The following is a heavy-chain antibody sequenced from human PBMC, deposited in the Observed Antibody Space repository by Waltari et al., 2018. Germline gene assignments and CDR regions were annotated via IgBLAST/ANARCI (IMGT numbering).Heavy chain of an antibody. V-gene: IGHV1-2*06. D-gene: IGHD1-26*01. J-gene: IGHJ3*02. Sequence: VQLVQTGAEVKKPGESLKISCKGSGYSFTSYWIGWVRQAPGQGLEWMGRINPNSGGTNYAQKFQGRVTMTRDTSISTAYMELSRLRSDDTAVYYCAVSGSYYNAFDIWGQGTMVTVSS. CDR2: INPNSGGT. CDR3: AVSGSYYNAFDI. CDR1: GYSFTSYW.